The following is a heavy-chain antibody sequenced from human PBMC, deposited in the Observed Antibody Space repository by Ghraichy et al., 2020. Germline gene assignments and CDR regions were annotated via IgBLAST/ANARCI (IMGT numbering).Heavy chain of an antibody. CDR1: RFTFSNPW. V-gene: IGHV3-7*03. Sequence: GGSLRLSCVASRFTFSNPWMNWVRQAPGKGLEWVASINPDGMEIGYADSMRGRFTISRDNAQNSLYLQMSSLRAEDTAMYVCVRDFGWSAFDYWDQGTLVTSTS. CDR3: VRDFGWSAFDY. CDR2: INPDGMEI. D-gene: IGHD3-16*01. J-gene: IGHJ4*02.